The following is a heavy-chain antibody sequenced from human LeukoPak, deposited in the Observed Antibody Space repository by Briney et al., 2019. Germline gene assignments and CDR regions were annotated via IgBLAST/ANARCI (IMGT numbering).Heavy chain of an antibody. D-gene: IGHD6-13*01. CDR3: ARDRVWTVLY. Sequence: GGSLRLSCAASGFTFSSYSMSWVRQAPGKGLDWVANINQDESEKYYVDSVKGRFTISRDNAKNSLYLQMNSLRAEDTAVYYCARDRVWTVLYWGQGTLVTVSS. CDR1: GFTFSSYS. J-gene: IGHJ4*02. V-gene: IGHV3-7*01. CDR2: INQDESEK.